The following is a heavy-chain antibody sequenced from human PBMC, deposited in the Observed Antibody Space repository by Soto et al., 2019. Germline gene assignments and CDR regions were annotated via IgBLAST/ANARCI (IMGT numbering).Heavy chain of an antibody. CDR1: GFTFSNYA. J-gene: IGHJ2*01. CDR2: VSHDGNNQ. V-gene: IGHV3-30-3*01. Sequence: QVQLVESWGGVVQPGRSLRLSCAVSGFTFSNYAMHWVRQAPGKGLEWVAIVSHDGNNQYYADSAKGRFTISRDNSENTLYLQMSSLRTEDTAVFYCARDGATQMWRPWYFDLWGRGTLVTVSS. CDR3: ARDGATQMWRPWYFDL. D-gene: IGHD2-21*01.